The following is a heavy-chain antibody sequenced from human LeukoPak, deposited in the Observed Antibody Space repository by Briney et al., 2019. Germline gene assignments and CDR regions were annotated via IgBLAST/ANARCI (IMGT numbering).Heavy chain of an antibody. CDR1: GFTFSSYE. Sequence: GSLRLSCAASGFTFSSYEMNWVRQAPGKGLEWVSYISSSGSTIYYADSVKGRFTISGDNAKNSLYLQMNSLRAEDTAVYYCARDSGLYCSGGSCYPTPTFFDCWGQGTLVTVSS. CDR2: ISSSGSTI. J-gene: IGHJ4*02. V-gene: IGHV3-48*03. CDR3: ARDSGLYCSGGSCYPTPTFFDC. D-gene: IGHD2-15*01.